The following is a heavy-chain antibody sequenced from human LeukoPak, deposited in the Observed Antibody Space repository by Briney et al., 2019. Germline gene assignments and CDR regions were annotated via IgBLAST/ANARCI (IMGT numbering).Heavy chain of an antibody. Sequence: ASVKVSCKVSGYTLTELSMHWVRQAPGKGLEWMGGFDPEDGETIYAQKFQGRVTMTEDTSTDTAYMELSSLRSEDTAVYYCAKLFLVGDYVWGSPPSSFDYWGQGTLVTVSS. CDR3: AKLFLVGDYVWGSPPSSFDY. CDR2: FDPEDGET. D-gene: IGHD3-16*01. CDR1: GYTLTELS. J-gene: IGHJ4*02. V-gene: IGHV1-24*01.